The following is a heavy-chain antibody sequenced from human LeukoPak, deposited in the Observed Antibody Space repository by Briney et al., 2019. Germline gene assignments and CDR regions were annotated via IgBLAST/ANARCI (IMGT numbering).Heavy chain of an antibody. CDR1: GFIFSSYA. CDR3: AKDRTIRGLRGESTA. CDR2: ISGGGDTT. Sequence: PGGSLRLSCAASGFIFSSYAMSWVRQAPGKGLEWVSVISGGGDTTYYADSVKGRFTISRDNAKNTLFLQMNSLRAEDTAVYFCAKDRTIRGLRGESTAWGRGTMVTISS. V-gene: IGHV3-23*01. D-gene: IGHD3-10*01. J-gene: IGHJ3*01.